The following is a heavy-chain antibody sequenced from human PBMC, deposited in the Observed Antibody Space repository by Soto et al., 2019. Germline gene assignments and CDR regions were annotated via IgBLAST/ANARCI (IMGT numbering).Heavy chain of an antibody. Sequence: SETLSLTCTVSGGSISSGGYYLSWIRQHPGKGLEWIGYIYYSGSTYYNPSLKSRVTISVDTSKNQFSLKLSSVSAADTAVYYCARAIPYSNLPYPYFDYWGQGTLVTVSS. D-gene: IGHD4-4*01. V-gene: IGHV4-31*03. J-gene: IGHJ4*02. CDR1: GGSISSGGYY. CDR2: IYYSGST. CDR3: ARAIPYSNLPYPYFDY.